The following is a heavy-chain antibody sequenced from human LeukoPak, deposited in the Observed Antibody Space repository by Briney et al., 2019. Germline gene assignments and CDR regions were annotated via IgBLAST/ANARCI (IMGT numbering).Heavy chain of an antibody. Sequence: PGGSLRLSCAASGFTFSSCAMSWVRQAPGKGLEWVSTIIGSGNSIYYADSAEGRFTISRDNSKNTLYLQMNSLRAEDTAIYYCARDPTADDYWGQGTLVTVSS. J-gene: IGHJ4*02. D-gene: IGHD2-2*01. CDR3: ARDPTADDY. V-gene: IGHV3-23*01. CDR1: GFTFSSCA. CDR2: IIGSGNSI.